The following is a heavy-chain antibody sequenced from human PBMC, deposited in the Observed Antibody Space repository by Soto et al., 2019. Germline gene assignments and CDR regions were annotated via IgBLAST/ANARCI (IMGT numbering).Heavy chain of an antibody. CDR1: GFTFSTYS. Sequence: EVQLVESGGGLAQPGGSLRLSCAASGFTFSTYSMNWVRQAPGKGLKWVSYISYTSSTIYYADSVKGRFTISRDNAKNSLFLQMNSLRDEDTAVYYCARDNGLAGSFDPWGQGTLVTVSS. D-gene: IGHD2-21*01. J-gene: IGHJ5*02. CDR2: ISYTSSTI. V-gene: IGHV3-48*02. CDR3: ARDNGLAGSFDP.